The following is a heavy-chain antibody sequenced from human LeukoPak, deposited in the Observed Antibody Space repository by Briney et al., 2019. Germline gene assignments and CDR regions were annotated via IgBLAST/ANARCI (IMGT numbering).Heavy chain of an antibody. CDR1: GYTFTGYY. CDR3: ARVPTRIAARGRLDY. CDR2: INPNSGGT. J-gene: IGHJ4*02. D-gene: IGHD6-6*01. Sequence: EASVKVSCKASGYTFTGYYMHWVRQAPGQGLEWMGWINPNSGGTNYAQKFQGRVTMTRDTSISTAYMELSRLRSDDTAVYYCARVPTRIAARGRLDYWGQGTLVTVSS. V-gene: IGHV1-2*02.